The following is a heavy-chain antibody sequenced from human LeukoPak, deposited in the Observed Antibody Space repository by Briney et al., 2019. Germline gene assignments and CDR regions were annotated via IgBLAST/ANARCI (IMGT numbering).Heavy chain of an antibody. J-gene: IGHJ6*03. CDR1: GASISSSNYF. D-gene: IGHD1-26*01. Sequence: SETLSLTCTVSGASISSSNYFWGWIRQPPGKGLEWIGEVNHSGSTSYNPSLKSRVTMSVDTSKNQFSLKLSSVTAADTAVYYCTRLGYHLLYAYYYYYMDVWGKGTTVTVSS. V-gene: IGHV4-39*07. CDR2: VNHSGST. CDR3: TRLGYHLLYAYYYYYMDV.